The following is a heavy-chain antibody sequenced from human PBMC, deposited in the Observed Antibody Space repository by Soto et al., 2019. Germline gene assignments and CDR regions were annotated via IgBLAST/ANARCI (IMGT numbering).Heavy chain of an antibody. CDR1: GFTFSSYS. CDR3: ARDRDGIAVAPFDY. CDR2: ISSSSYI. Sequence: GGSLRLSCAASGFTFSSYSMNWVRQAPGKGLEWVSSISSSSYIYYADSVKGRFTISRDNAKNSLYLQMNSLRAEDTAVYYCARDRDGIAVAPFDYWGQGTLVTSPQ. V-gene: IGHV3-21*01. J-gene: IGHJ4*02. D-gene: IGHD6-13*01.